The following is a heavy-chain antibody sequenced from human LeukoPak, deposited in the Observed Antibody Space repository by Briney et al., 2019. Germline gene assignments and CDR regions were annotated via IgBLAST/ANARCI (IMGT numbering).Heavy chain of an antibody. CDR1: GFTFSNYW. J-gene: IGHJ4*02. Sequence: GGSLRLSCAASGFTFSNYWMTWVRQAPGKGLEWVANIEQDGSENYYVDSVKGRFTISRDNAKNSLFLQMDSLRVEDTAVYYCARDRSKFGYWGQGILATVSS. CDR3: ARDRSKFGY. CDR2: IEQDGSEN. D-gene: IGHD3-16*01. V-gene: IGHV3-7*01.